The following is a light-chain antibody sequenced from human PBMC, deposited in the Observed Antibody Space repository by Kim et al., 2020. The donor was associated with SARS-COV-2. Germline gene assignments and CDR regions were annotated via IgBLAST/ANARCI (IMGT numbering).Light chain of an antibody. J-gene: IGLJ3*02. CDR3: QVWDTNNDLGV. CDR2: YDS. CDR1: NIGSKS. V-gene: IGLV3-21*04. Sequence: SYELTQPPSVSVAPGKTARITCGGNNIGSKSVHWFQQKPGQAPVMVIYYDSDRPSGIPERFSGSNSGNTAALTISRVEAGDEADFYCQVWDTNNDLGVFGGGTKLTVL.